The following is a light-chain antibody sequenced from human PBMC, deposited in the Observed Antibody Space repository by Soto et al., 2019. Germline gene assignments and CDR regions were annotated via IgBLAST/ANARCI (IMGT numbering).Light chain of an antibody. CDR2: DAS. Sequence: EIVLTQSPATLSLSPGERATLSCRASQSVSSYLAWYQQKPGQAPRLLIYDASNRATGIPARFSGSGSGTDFTLTISSLEPEDFALYYCQQYGSSPPRITFGQGTRLEIK. J-gene: IGKJ5*01. V-gene: IGKV3-11*01. CDR3: QQYGSSPPRIT. CDR1: QSVSSY.